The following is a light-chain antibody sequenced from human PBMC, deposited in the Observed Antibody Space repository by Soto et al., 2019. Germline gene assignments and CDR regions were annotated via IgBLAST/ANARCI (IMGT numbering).Light chain of an antibody. J-gene: IGKJ4*01. CDR1: QSVSSD. Sequence: EIVLTQSPATLSLSPGERAPFSCRASQSVSSDLVWYQHKPAQAPRLLIYDASNRATGIPARFSGSGSGTDFTLTISSLEPEDFAVYYSQQRSNWPPLTFGGGTKVDIK. CDR2: DAS. CDR3: QQRSNWPPLT. V-gene: IGKV3-11*01.